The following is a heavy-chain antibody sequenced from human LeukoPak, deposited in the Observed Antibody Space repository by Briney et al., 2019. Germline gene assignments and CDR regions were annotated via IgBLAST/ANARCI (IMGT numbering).Heavy chain of an antibody. Sequence: PRRSLRLSCAASGFTFTSNGMHWVRQAPGKGLEWVAVISYDGSNKYYADSVKGRFTISRDNSKNTLYLQMNSLRAEDTAVYYCARDKTFIVATFTGYFEYWGQGTLVTVSS. D-gene: IGHD5-12*01. CDR2: ISYDGSNK. CDR3: ARDKTFIVATFTGYFEY. CDR1: GFTFTSNG. J-gene: IGHJ4*02. V-gene: IGHV3-30*03.